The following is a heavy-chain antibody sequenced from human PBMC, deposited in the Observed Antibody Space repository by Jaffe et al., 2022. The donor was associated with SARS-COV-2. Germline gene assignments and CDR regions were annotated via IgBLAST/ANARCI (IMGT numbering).Heavy chain of an antibody. D-gene: IGHD2-15*01. Sequence: QVQLVESGGGVVQPGRSLRLSCAASGFTFSSYGMHWVRQAPGKGLEWVAVIWYDGSNKYYADSVKGRFTISRDNSKNTLYLQMNSLRAEDTAVYYCARDIVNPFYYYYGMDVWGQGTTVTVSS. J-gene: IGHJ6*02. CDR2: IWYDGSNK. CDR1: GFTFSSYG. CDR3: ARDIVNPFYYYYGMDV. V-gene: IGHV3-33*01.